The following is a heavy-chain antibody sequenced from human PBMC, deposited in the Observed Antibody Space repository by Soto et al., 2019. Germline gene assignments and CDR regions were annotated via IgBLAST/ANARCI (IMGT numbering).Heavy chain of an antibody. CDR1: GFSFAGYA. J-gene: IGHJ4*02. D-gene: IGHD3-9*01. CDR2: ISGGGGST. Sequence: EVQLSESGGGLVQPGGSLRLSCAASGFSFAGYALTWVRLASGKGLEWVASISGGGGSTYYADSVKGRFSISRDNSNRVVYLQMGSLTAGDTAVYYCAKTETFNGYYNAFDYWGQGTRVTVSS. V-gene: IGHV3-23*01. CDR3: AKTETFNGYYNAFDY.